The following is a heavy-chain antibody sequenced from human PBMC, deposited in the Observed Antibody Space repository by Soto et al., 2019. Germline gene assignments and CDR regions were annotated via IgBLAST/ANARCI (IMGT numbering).Heavy chain of an antibody. CDR2: IFYSGTT. D-gene: IGHD1-1*01. J-gene: IGHJ6*02. Sequence: SETLSLTCTVSGDSISSADYYWSWIRQTPGKGLEWIGHIFYSGTTYYNPSLKSRLTISVDTSKNHFSLRLTSVTAADTAVYYCARNLWVEPELYYYGMDVWGQGTTVTVSS. CDR3: ARNLWVEPELYYYGMDV. V-gene: IGHV4-30-4*01. CDR1: GDSISSADYY.